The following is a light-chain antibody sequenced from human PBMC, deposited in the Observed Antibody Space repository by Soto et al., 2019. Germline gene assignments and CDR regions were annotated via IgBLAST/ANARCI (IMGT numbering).Light chain of an antibody. J-gene: IGKJ1*01. CDR2: VAS. CDR3: QQSAHSPLT. CDR1: QSVTNTY. Sequence: IVLTQSQGTLSLSTGESATLSCRAGQSVTNTYFAWSQHKPGQAPRLCLHVASSRATGIPDGFSDGGSGTDFTPTISTLEPEDLAVYFCQQSAHSPLTFGKGNRVDIK. V-gene: IGKV3-20*01.